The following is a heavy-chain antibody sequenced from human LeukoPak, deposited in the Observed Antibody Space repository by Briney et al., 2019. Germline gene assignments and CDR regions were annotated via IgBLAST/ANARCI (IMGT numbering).Heavy chain of an antibody. V-gene: IGHV3-21*01. Sequence: GGSLRLSCSASGFTFSDYDMNWVRQAPGKGLEWVSSISYLSSHVYYGDSVKGRFSISRDNAKNSLYLQMNSLGAEDTDIYYCGRAFPPLRTSSAGDLWGQGILVTVSS. CDR1: GFTFSDYD. CDR3: GRAFPPLRTSSAGDL. J-gene: IGHJ4*02. CDR2: ISYLSSHV. D-gene: IGHD3-16*01.